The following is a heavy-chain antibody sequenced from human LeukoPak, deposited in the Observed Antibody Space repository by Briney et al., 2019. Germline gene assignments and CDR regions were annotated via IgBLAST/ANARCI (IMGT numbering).Heavy chain of an antibody. V-gene: IGHV3-23*01. J-gene: IGHJ4*02. D-gene: IGHD3-3*01. CDR1: GITFSAYA. CDR2: ITGSGGST. Sequence: PGGSLRLSCAASGITFSAYAMSWVRQAPGKGLGWVSTITGSGGSTYYADSVKGRFTISRDNSKNTMYLQMNSLRAEDTAVYYCAKDLMVIIPEGYDYWGQGTLVIVSS. CDR3: AKDLMVIIPEGYDY.